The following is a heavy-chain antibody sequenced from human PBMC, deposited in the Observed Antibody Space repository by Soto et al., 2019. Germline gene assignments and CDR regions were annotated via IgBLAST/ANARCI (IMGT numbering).Heavy chain of an antibody. V-gene: IGHV5-51*01. CDR1: GYSFTSYW. Sequence: GESLKISCKGSGYSFTSYWIGWVRQMPGKGLEWMGIIYPGDSDTRYSPSFQGQVTISADKSISTAYLQWSSLKASDTAMYYCARLALEVLGYCSSTSCRPTYRYNYYYYYMDVWGKGTTVTVSS. CDR2: IYPGDSDT. D-gene: IGHD2-2*01. CDR3: ARLALEVLGYCSSTSCRPTYRYNYYYYYMDV. J-gene: IGHJ6*03.